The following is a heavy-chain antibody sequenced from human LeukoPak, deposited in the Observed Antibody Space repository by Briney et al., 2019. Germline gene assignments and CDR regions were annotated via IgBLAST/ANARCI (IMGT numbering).Heavy chain of an antibody. D-gene: IGHD6-13*01. J-gene: IGHJ5*02. CDR2: IYWNDDK. CDR3: AHSLSSGGALPDTKRNQAAAGFYETIHNWFDP. Sequence: SGPTLVNPTQTLTLTCTFSGFSLSTSGVGVGWIRQPPGKALEWLALIYWNDDKRYSPSLKSRLTITKDTSKNQVVLTMTNMDPVDTATYYCAHSLSSGGALPDTKRNQAAAGFYETIHNWFDPWGQGTLVTVSS. V-gene: IGHV2-5*01. CDR1: GFSLSTSGVG.